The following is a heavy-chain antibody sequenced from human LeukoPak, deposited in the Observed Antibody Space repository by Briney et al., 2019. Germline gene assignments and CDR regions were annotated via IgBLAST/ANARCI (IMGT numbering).Heavy chain of an antibody. CDR3: ARETFSGWYDY. J-gene: IGHJ4*02. D-gene: IGHD6-19*01. Sequence: GGSLRLSCVASGFTFSSYPMHWVRQAPGRGLEWVAVISYDRNNIYYADSVKGRFTISRDNSKNTLYLQMNSLRADDTAVYYCARETFSGWYDYWGQGTLVTVSS. V-gene: IGHV3-30-3*01. CDR2: ISYDRNNI. CDR1: GFTFSSYP.